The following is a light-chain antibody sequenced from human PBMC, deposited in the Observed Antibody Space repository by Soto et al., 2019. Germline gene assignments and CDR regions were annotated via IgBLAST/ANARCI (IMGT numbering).Light chain of an antibody. CDR2: NVD. CDR1: SSDGGGHNY. CDR3: SSYADSSTVV. Sequence: QSALTQVASVSASPGQSITISCTGTSSDGGGHNYVSWYQQHPGKDPKLMIYNVDHRPSGVSNRFSGSKSGNTASLTISGLQADDEDYYYCSSYADSSTVVFGGRTKRTVL. V-gene: IGLV2-14*03. J-gene: IGLJ2*01.